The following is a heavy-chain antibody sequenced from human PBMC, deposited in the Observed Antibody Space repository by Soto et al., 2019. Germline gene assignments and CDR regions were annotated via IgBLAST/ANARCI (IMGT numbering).Heavy chain of an antibody. CDR1: GFTVSNTY. CDR3: ARALPVAKGGFDP. CDR2: IYTAGGT. J-gene: IGHJ5*02. D-gene: IGHD2-2*01. Sequence: LRLSCIASGFTVSNTYMTWVRQPPGKGLECVSVIYTAGGTNYADSVKGRFIISRDNSKNTLYLQMNSLRAEDTAVYYCARALPVAKGGFDPWGQGTLVTVSS. V-gene: IGHV3-53*01.